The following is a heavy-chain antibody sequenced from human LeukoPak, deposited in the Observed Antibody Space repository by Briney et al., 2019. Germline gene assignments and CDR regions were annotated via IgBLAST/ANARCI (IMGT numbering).Heavy chain of an antibody. D-gene: IGHD4-11*01. J-gene: IGHJ5*01. CDR1: GFTFGNHA. CDR3: AKGPMDYSNHLFDS. CDR2: ISGSGVST. V-gene: IGHV3-23*01. Sequence: GGSLRLSCAASGFTFGNHAMNWVRQAPGKGLEWVSVISGSGVSTNYAESVKGRFTISRDNSRNTVYVQMNSLRAEDTAVYYCAKGPMDYSNHLFDSWGQGILVTVSS.